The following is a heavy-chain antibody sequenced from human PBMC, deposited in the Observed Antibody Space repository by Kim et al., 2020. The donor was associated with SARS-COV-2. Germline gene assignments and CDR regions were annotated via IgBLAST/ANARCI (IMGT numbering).Heavy chain of an antibody. D-gene: IGHD2-15*01. CDR3: ARDRGVVANNWYFDL. J-gene: IGHJ2*01. Sequence: PALQSRVTISVDTSKNQFSLKLSSVTAADTAVYYCARDRGVVANNWYFDLWGRGTLVTVSS. V-gene: IGHV4-59*01.